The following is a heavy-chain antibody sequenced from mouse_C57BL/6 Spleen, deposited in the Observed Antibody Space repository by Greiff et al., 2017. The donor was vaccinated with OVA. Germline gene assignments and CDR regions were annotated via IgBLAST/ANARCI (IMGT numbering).Heavy chain of an antibody. CDR2: ISDGGSYT. V-gene: IGHV5-4*01. CDR1: GFTFSSYA. J-gene: IGHJ1*03. CDR3: ARDDYGSSYRYFDV. D-gene: IGHD1-1*01. Sequence: EVQGVESGGGLVKPGGSLKLSCAASGFTFSSYAMSWVRQTPEKRLEWVATISDGGSYTYYPDNVKGRFTISRDNAKNNLYLQMSHLKSEDTAMYYCARDDYGSSYRYFDVWGTGTTVTVSS.